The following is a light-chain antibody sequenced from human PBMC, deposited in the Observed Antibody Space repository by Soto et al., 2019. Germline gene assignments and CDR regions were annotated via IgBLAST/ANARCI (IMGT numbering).Light chain of an antibody. Sequence: EIVLTQSPGTLSLSPGERATLSCRTSQSVSSSYLAWYQQKPGQAPRLLIYGASSRATGIPDRFSGSESETDVTLTISRLEPEDFAVYYCQQYGSSLFTFGPGTKVDIK. J-gene: IGKJ3*01. CDR2: GAS. CDR3: QQYGSSLFT. CDR1: QSVSSSY. V-gene: IGKV3-20*01.